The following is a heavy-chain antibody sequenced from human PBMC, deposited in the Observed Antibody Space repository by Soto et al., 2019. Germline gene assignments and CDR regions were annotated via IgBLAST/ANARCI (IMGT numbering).Heavy chain of an antibody. D-gene: IGHD2-2*01. CDR1: GFTFSSYW. Sequence: PGGSLRLSCAASGFTFSSYWMSWVRQAPGKGLEWVANIKQDGSEKYYVDSVKGRFTISRDNAKNSLYLQMNSLRAEDTAVYYCARDVYCISTSCSPVYYYYYGMAVWGQGTTVTVAS. CDR2: IKQDGSEK. V-gene: IGHV3-7*01. J-gene: IGHJ6*02. CDR3: ARDVYCISTSCSPVYYYYYGMAV.